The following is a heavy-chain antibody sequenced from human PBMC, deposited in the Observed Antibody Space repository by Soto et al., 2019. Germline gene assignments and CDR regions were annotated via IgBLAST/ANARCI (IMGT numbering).Heavy chain of an antibody. CDR2: IYYSGST. D-gene: IGHD5-12*01. Sequence: SETLSLTCTVSGGSISSGYQYWCWMRQPPGKGLEWIGYIYYSGSTYYNPSLKSRVTISVDTSKNQFSLKLSSVTAADTAVYYCARGLFRGVATPNNDSLDIWRPETMLTVS. CDR3: ARGLFRGVATPNNDSLDI. CDR1: GGSISSGYQY. V-gene: IGHV4-30-4*01. J-gene: IGHJ3*02.